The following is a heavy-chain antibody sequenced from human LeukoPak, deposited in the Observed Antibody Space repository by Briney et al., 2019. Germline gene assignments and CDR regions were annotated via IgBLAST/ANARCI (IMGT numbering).Heavy chain of an antibody. Sequence: ASVKVSCKASGYTFTSYYMHWVRQAPGQGLEWMGIINPSGGSTSYTQKFQGRVTMTRDTSISTAYMELSRLRSDDTAVYYCARGVVSYCSGGSCYNLHYWGQGTLVTVSS. CDR3: ARGVVSYCSGGSCYNLHY. J-gene: IGHJ4*02. D-gene: IGHD2-15*01. V-gene: IGHV1-46*01. CDR2: INPSGGST. CDR1: GYTFTSYY.